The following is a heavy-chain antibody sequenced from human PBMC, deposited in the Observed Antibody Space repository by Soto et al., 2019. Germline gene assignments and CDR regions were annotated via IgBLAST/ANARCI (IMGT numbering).Heavy chain of an antibody. CDR1: GGSISGHY. D-gene: IGHD3-9*01. CDR3: VRDLRVGPEEYLDF. V-gene: IGHV4-4*07. Sequence: QVQLQESGPGLVKPSETLSLTCTVSGGSISGHYWSWIRQPAGKGLEWIGRIYSSGTTKYNPTLKSRVTMSIDTSKNQFSLRLNSVTAADTAVYYCVRDLRVGPEEYLDFWGQGTLVTVSS. CDR2: IYSSGTT. J-gene: IGHJ4*02.